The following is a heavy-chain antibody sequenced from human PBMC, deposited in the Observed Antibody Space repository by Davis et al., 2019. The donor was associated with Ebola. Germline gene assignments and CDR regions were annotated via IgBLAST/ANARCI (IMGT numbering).Heavy chain of an antibody. J-gene: IGHJ3*01. D-gene: IGHD4-23*01. CDR1: GFTFSTYG. Sequence: GESLKISCAASGFTFSTYGMHWVRQAPGKGLEWVSFIRYDGTDKYNADSVKDRFTISRDNLRNTVYLQMNSLRAEDTAVYYCAKDLTTVVVLDAFDVWGQGTLVSVSS. CDR3: AKDLTTVVVLDAFDV. V-gene: IGHV3-30*02. CDR2: IRYDGTDK.